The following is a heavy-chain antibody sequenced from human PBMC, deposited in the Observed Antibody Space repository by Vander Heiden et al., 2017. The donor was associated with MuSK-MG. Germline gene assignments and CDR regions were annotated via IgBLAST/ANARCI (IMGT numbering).Heavy chain of an antibody. CDR3: ARDPRVWGYYDSSGPYDY. V-gene: IGHV1-69*04. D-gene: IGHD3-22*01. J-gene: IGHJ4*02. Sequence: QVQLVQSGAEVKKPGSSVKVSCKASGGTFSSYAISWVRQAPGQGLEWMGRIIPILGIANYAQKFQGRVTITADKSTSTAYMELSSLRSEETAVYYCARDPRVWGYYDSSGPYDYWGQGTLVTVSS. CDR1: GGTFSSYA. CDR2: IIPILGIA.